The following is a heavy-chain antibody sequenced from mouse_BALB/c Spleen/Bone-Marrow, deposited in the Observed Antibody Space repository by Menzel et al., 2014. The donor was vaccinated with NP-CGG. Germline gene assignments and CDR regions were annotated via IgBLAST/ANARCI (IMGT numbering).Heavy chain of an antibody. Sequence: EVMLVESGGGLVQPGGSMKHSCVVSGFTFSNYWMNWVRQSPEKGLEWVAEIRLKSNNYATHYAESVKGRFTISRDDSKSSVYLQMNNLRAEDTGIYYCTGSDYWGQGTTLTVSS. CDR2: IRLKSNNYAT. D-gene: IGHD1-1*01. J-gene: IGHJ2*01. V-gene: IGHV6-6*02. CDR1: GFTFSNYW. CDR3: TGSDY.